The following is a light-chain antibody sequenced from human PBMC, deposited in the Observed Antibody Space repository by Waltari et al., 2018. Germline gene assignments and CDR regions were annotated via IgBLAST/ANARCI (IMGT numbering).Light chain of an antibody. CDR3: QHYRSLPVT. CDR1: QSVSRT. J-gene: IGKJ1*01. Sequence: EIVLTQSPGTRSLSPAERVTLSCRASQSVSRTLAWYQQKPGQAPRLLIYGASIRATDIPDRFSGSGSGTDFSLTISRLEPEDFAVYYCQHYRSLPVTFGQGTKVEIK. CDR2: GAS. V-gene: IGKV3-20*01.